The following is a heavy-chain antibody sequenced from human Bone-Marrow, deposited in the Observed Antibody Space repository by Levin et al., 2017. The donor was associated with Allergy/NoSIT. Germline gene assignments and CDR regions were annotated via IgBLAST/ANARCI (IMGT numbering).Heavy chain of an antibody. J-gene: IGHJ4*02. CDR1: GFTFGSYA. CDR3: AKGWGYGSYGTLDY. Sequence: PGGSLRLSCAASGFTFGSYAMSWVRQAPGKGLEWVAATSGSGGDTYYADSAKGRFTISRDNSKNTVFLQMNSLKAADTAVYYCAKGWGYGSYGTLDYWGQGTLVTVSS. V-gene: IGHV3-23*01. CDR2: TSGSGGDT. D-gene: IGHD3-16*01.